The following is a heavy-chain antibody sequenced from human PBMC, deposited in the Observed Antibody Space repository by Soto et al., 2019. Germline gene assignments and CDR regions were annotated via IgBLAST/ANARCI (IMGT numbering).Heavy chain of an antibody. CDR3: ARXRAFPGIAAAAGTFSDY. Sequence: ASVKVSCKASGYTFTGYYMHWVRQAPGQGLEWMGWINPNSGGTNYAQKFQGRVTMTRDTSISTAYMELSRLRSDDTAVYYCARXRAFPGIAAAAGTFSDYWGQGTLVTVSS. V-gene: IGHV1-2*02. D-gene: IGHD6-13*01. J-gene: IGHJ4*02. CDR1: GYTFTGYY. CDR2: INPNSGGT.